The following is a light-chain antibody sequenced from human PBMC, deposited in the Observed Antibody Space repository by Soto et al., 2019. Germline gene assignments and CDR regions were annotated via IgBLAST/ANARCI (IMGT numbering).Light chain of an antibody. Sequence: DIQMTQSPSTLSASVGDRVTITCRASQSINSWLAWYQQKPGKAPKLLIYKASSLQSGVPSRFSGSGSGTDFTLTISSLQPEDCATYYCLQDYNYPWTFGQGTKVDIK. CDR3: LQDYNYPWT. V-gene: IGKV1-5*03. CDR1: QSINSW. CDR2: KAS. J-gene: IGKJ1*01.